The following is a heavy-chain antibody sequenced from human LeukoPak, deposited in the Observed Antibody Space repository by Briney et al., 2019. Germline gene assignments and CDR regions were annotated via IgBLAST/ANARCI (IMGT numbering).Heavy chain of an antibody. D-gene: IGHD3-10*01. Sequence: ASVKVSCKASGYTFTGYHMHWVRQAPGQGLEWMGWINPDSGGTDYAQKFQGRVTMTRDTSISTAYMELSRLRSDATAMYYCARTFYYGSGRARYMDVWGKGTTVTVSS. CDR2: INPDSGGT. CDR3: ARTFYYGSGRARYMDV. CDR1: GYTFTGYH. J-gene: IGHJ6*03. V-gene: IGHV1-2*02.